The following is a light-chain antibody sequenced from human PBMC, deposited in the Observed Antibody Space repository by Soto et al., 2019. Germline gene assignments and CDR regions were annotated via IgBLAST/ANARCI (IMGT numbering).Light chain of an antibody. V-gene: IGKV3-20*01. CDR1: HSVSSSY. CDR2: GAS. Sequence: EIVLTQSPGTLSLSPGEGATLSCRASHSVSSSYLAWYQQKPGQAPRLLIYGASSRATGIPDRFSGSGSGTDFTLTISRLEPEDFAVYYCQQYGSSPPAWRFGQGTKVEIK. J-gene: IGKJ1*01. CDR3: QQYGSSPPAWR.